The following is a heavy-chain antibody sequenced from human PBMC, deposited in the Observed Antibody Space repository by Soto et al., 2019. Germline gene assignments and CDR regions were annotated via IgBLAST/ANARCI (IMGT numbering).Heavy chain of an antibody. V-gene: IGHV4-61*08. J-gene: IGHJ5*02. CDR2: IYYSGST. CDR3: ARAELGYNWFDP. D-gene: IGHD1-7*01. Sequence: SETLSLTCAVSGDSISSGAYSWSWIRQPPGKGLEWIGYIYYSGSTYYNPSLKSRVTISVDTSKNQFSLKLSSVTAADTAVYYCARAELGYNWFDPWGQGTLVTVSS. CDR1: GDSISSGAYS.